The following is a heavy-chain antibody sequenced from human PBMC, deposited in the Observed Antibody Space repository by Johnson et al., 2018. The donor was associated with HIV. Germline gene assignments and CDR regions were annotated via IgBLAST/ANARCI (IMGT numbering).Heavy chain of an antibody. J-gene: IGHJ3*02. CDR1: GFTFSSYG. CDR2: IKQDGSDR. CDR3: ARAPIPAAFDI. V-gene: IGHV3-30*03. Sequence: QVQLVESGGGVVQPGRSLRVSCAASGFTFSSYGMHWVRQAPGQGLEWVANIKQDGSDRYYVNSVKGRFTISRDNSKNTLYLQMNSLRAEDTAVYYCARAPIPAAFDIWGQGTMVTVSS.